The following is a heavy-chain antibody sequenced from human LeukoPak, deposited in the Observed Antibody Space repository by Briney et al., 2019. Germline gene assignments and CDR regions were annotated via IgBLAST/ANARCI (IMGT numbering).Heavy chain of an antibody. CDR2: IIPILGIA. D-gene: IGHD3-22*01. J-gene: IGHJ4*02. V-gene: IGHV1-69*04. CDR3: ARDHSYYYDSSGPTGVDY. Sequence: SVKVSCKASGGTFSSYAIRWVRQAPGQGLEWMGRIIPILGIANYAQKFQGRVTITADKSTSTAYMELSSLRSEDTAVYYCARDHSYYYDSSGPTGVDYWGQGTLVTVSS. CDR1: GGTFSSYA.